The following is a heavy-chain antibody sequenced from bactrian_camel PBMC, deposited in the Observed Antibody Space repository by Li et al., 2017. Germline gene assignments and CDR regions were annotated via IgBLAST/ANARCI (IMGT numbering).Heavy chain of an antibody. CDR1: GHTGRMYC. CDR3: AVNNVGWVEGYDY. V-gene: IGHV3S53*01. CDR2: LDADGSE. Sequence: HVQLVESGGGLVQAGGSLRLSCGSSSGHTGRMYCMGWFRQALGSEREGVAILDADGSEYYADVVKGRFTVSKDNAKNTVYLQMNSLKPEDTALYYCAVNNVGWVEGYDYWGQGTQVT. D-gene: IGHD5*01. J-gene: IGHJ4*01.